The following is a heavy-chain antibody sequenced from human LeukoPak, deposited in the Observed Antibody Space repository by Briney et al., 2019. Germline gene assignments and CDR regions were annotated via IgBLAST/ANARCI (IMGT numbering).Heavy chain of an antibody. CDR1: GFTYSSYA. CDR3: AKDPSLGGYYFDY. Sequence: GGSLRLPCAASGFTYSSYAMSWVRQAPGKGLEWVSAISGSGGSTYYADSVKGRFTISRDNSKNTLYLQMNSLRAEDTAVYYCAKDPSLGGYYFDYWGQGTLVTVSS. V-gene: IGHV3-23*01. J-gene: IGHJ4*02. D-gene: IGHD3-16*01. CDR2: ISGSGGST.